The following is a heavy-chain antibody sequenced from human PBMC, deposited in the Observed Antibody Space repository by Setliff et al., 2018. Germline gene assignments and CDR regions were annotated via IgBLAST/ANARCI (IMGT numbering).Heavy chain of an antibody. CDR1: GGSISSYY. D-gene: IGHD3-22*01. V-gene: IGHV4-59*01. CDR3: ARSHYYDSSGYYFHFDY. J-gene: IGHJ4*02. Sequence: PSETLSLTCTVSGGSISSYYWSWIRQPPGKGLEWIAYIYYSGSTNYNPSLKSRVTISVDTSKNQFSLKLSSVTAADTAVYYCARSHYYDSSGYYFHFDYWGQGTLVTVSS. CDR2: IYYSGST.